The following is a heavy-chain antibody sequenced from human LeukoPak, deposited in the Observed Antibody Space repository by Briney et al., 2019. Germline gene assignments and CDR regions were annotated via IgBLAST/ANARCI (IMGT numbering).Heavy chain of an antibody. CDR2: IYYSGST. J-gene: IGHJ3*02. CDR3: ARTMVRGVRGAFDI. D-gene: IGHD3-10*01. V-gene: IGHV4-59*01. CDR1: GGSISSYY. Sequence: PSETLSLTCTVSGGSISSYYWSWIRQPPGKGLEWIGYIYYSGSTNYNPSLKSRVTISVDTSKNQFSLKLSSVTAADTAVYYCARTMVRGVRGAFDIWGQGTVVTVSS.